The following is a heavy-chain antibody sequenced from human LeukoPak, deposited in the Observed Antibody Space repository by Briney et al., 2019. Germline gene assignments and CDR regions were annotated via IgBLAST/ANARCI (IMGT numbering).Heavy chain of an antibody. J-gene: IGHJ4*02. D-gene: IGHD5-24*01. CDR2: IYSSGST. V-gene: IGHV4-61*02. Sequence: SETLSLTCTVSDGSISSGSYYWSWIRQPAGKGLEWIGRIYSSGSTNYNPSLKSRVTISVDTSKDQFSLKLSSVTAADTAVYYCARDRRDGYPDYWGQGTLVTVSS. CDR3: ARDRRDGYPDY. CDR1: DGSISSGSYY.